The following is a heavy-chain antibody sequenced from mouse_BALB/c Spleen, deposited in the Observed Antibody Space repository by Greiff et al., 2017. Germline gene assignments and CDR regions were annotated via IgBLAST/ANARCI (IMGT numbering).Heavy chain of an antibody. Sequence: QVQLQQSGAELVRPGSSVKISCKASGYAFSSYWMNWVKQRPGQGLEWIGQIYPGDGDTNYNGKFKGKATLTADKSSSTAYMQLSSLTSEDSAVYFCARGAPSYYGNYPWFAYWGQGTLVTVSA. CDR2: IYPGDGDT. V-gene: IGHV1-80*01. CDR3: ARGAPSYYGNYPWFAY. J-gene: IGHJ3*01. D-gene: IGHD2-10*01. CDR1: GYAFSSYW.